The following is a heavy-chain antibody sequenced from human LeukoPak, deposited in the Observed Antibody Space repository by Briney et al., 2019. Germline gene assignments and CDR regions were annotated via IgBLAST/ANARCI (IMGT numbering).Heavy chain of an antibody. CDR1: GYTFTSYD. Sequence: ASVKVPCKASGYTFTSYDINWVRQATGQGLEWMGWMNPNSGNTGYAQKFQGRVTMTRNTSISTAYMELSSLRSEDTAVYYCARDKTTVTTLYYYYYYYMDVWGKGTTVTVSS. CDR3: ARDKTTVTTLYYYYYYYMDV. CDR2: MNPNSGNT. V-gene: IGHV1-8*01. D-gene: IGHD4-17*01. J-gene: IGHJ6*03.